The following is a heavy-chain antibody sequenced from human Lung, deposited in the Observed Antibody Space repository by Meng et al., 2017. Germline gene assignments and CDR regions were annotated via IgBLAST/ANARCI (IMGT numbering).Heavy chain of an antibody. D-gene: IGHD6-6*01. J-gene: IGHJ4*02. CDR2: VSGSDDIA. CDR3: AKDLGASSSYYFDY. CDR1: GFTFSGYA. V-gene: IGHV3-23*01. Sequence: EVQLLESGGGLVQPGGSLRLSCAASGFTFSGYAMTWVRQGPGKGLEWVSSVSGSDDIAYYGDSVKGRVTISRDNSKNTLYLQMNSLRAEDTAVYFCAKDLGASSSYYFDYWGQGTLVTVSS.